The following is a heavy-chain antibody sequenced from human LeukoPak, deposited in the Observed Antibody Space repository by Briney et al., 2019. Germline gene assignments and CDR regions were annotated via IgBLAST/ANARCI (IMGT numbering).Heavy chain of an antibody. CDR1: GGSISSSSYY. D-gene: IGHD3-16*01. CDR2: IYYSGTT. Sequence: SETLSLTCTVSGGSISSSSYYWGWIRQPPGKGLEWIGSIYYSGTTFYNPSLKSRVTISVDTSKNQFSLNLNPVTAADTSVYYCARQSAGWGDFDYWGQGTLVTVSS. CDR3: ARQSAGWGDFDY. J-gene: IGHJ4*02. V-gene: IGHV4-39*01.